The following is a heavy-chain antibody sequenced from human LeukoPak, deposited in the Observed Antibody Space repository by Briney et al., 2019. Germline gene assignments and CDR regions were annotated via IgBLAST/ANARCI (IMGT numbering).Heavy chain of an antibody. D-gene: IGHD4-17*01. V-gene: IGHV3-30*02. Sequence: QSGGSLTLSCAASAFTFSSYCMDWVRQAPGKGREWVTFIRNDGSNKYYADSVKGRFTISRDNSKNTLYLQMNSLRAEDTAVYYCAKDMTVTKGYYYYMDVWGKGTTVTVSS. CDR2: IRNDGSNK. CDR3: AKDMTVTKGYYYYMDV. CDR1: AFTFSSYC. J-gene: IGHJ6*03.